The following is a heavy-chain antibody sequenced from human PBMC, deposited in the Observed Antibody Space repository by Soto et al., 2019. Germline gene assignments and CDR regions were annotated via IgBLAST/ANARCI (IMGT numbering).Heavy chain of an antibody. V-gene: IGHV1-3*01. CDR1: GYTFTSYA. CDR3: ARDPLYGSGSYGYYYYYMDV. D-gene: IGHD3-10*01. J-gene: IGHJ6*03. CDR2: INAGNGNT. Sequence: QVPLVQSGAEVKKPGASVKVSCKASGYTFTSYAMHWVRQAPGQRLEWMGWINAGNGNTKYSQKFQGRVTITRDTSASTAYMELSSLRSEDTAVYYCARDPLYGSGSYGYYYYYMDVWGKGTTVTVSS.